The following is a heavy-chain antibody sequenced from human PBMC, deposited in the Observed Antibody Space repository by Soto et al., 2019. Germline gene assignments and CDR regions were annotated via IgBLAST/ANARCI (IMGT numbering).Heavy chain of an antibody. CDR1: GGSFSGYY. D-gene: IGHD3-10*01. CDR3: ARGEWFGELNGFDY. V-gene: IGHV4-34*01. Sequence: QVQLQQWGAGLLKPSETLSLTCAVYGGSFSGYYWSWIRQPPGKGPEWIGEINHSGSTNYNPSLKSRVTISVDTSKNQFSLKLSSVTAADTAVYYCARGEWFGELNGFDYWGQGTLVTVSS. CDR2: INHSGST. J-gene: IGHJ4*02.